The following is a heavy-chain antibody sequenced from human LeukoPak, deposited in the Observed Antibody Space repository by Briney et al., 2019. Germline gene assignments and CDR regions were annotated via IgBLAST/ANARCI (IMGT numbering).Heavy chain of an antibody. V-gene: IGHV4-39*01. CDR2: IYYSGST. CDR3: ARARGYFDY. CDR1: GGSISSSSYY. J-gene: IGHJ4*02. Sequence: SETLSLTCTVSGGSISSSSYYWGWIRQPPGKGLEWIGSIYYSGSTYYNPSLKSRVTVSVDTSKNQFSLKLSSVTAADTAVYYCARARGYFDYWGQGTLVTVSS.